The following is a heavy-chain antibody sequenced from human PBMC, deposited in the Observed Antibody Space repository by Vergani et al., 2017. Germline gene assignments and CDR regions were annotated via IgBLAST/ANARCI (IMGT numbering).Heavy chain of an antibody. D-gene: IGHD2-21*01. CDR3: ARETRLTAYCGGECYRYGDLDI. V-gene: IGHV4-61*01. Sequence: QVQLQESGPGLVKPSETLSLTCTVSGGSVSSGSYYWSWIRQPPGKGLEWIGYIYYSGSTNYNPSLKSRVTISVDTSKNQFSLKLSAVTAADTAVYYCARETRLTAYCGGECYRYGDLDIWGQGTMVTVSS. J-gene: IGHJ3*02. CDR1: GGSVSSGSYY. CDR2: IYYSGST.